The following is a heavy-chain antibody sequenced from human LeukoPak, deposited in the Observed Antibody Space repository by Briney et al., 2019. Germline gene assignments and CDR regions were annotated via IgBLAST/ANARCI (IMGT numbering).Heavy chain of an antibody. Sequence: SETLSLTCSVSGDSITSPSSYWGWIRQPAGKGLEWIGRIYTSGSTNYNPSLKSRVTISVDTSKNQFSLKLSSVTAADTAVYYCARAQLPTDIVVVPAAHNWFDPWGQGTLVTVSS. CDR2: IYTSGST. D-gene: IGHD2-2*01. J-gene: IGHJ5*02. CDR3: ARAQLPTDIVVVPAAHNWFDP. V-gene: IGHV4-61*02. CDR1: GDSITSPSSY.